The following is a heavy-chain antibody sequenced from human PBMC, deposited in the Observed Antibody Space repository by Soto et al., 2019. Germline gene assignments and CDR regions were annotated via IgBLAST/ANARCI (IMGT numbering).Heavy chain of an antibody. J-gene: IGHJ4*02. D-gene: IGHD2-2*02. V-gene: IGHV5-51*01. CDR2: IHPGDSDT. CDR1: GYSLTSYW. Sequence: PGEAPKISCHGSGYSLTSYWIGWVRQMPGKGLEWMGIIHPGDSDTRYSPSFQGQVTISADKSISTDNLQWSSLKDSDTAMYYCARLGDIVVVPAAITGYCGGDCYPRHWGQGTLVTVSS. CDR3: ARLGDIVVVPAAITGYCGGDCYPRH.